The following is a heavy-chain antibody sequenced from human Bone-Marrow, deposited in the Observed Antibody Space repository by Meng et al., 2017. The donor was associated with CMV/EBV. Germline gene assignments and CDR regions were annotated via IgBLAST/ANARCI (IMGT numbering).Heavy chain of an antibody. J-gene: IGHJ6*02. V-gene: IGHV1-46*01. CDR1: GYTFTSYY. D-gene: IGHD3-22*01. CDR2: INPSGGST. CDR3: ARDMGYYYDSSGSDLDYYYGMDV. Sequence: ASVKVSCKASGYTFTSYYMHWVRQAPGQGLEWMGIINPSGGSTSYAQKFQGRVTMTRDTSTSTVYMELSSLRSEDTAVYYCARDMGYYYDSSGSDLDYYYGMDVWGQGTTVTVSS.